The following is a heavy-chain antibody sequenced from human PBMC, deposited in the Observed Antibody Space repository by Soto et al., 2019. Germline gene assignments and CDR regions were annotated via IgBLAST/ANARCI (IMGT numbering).Heavy chain of an antibody. V-gene: IGHV1-69*04. CDR2: IIPILGIA. CDR1: GGTFSSYT. CDR3: ARDESTTGSFGGYYYYYMDV. D-gene: IGHD1-1*01. Sequence: SVKVSCKASGGTFSSYTISWVRQAPGQGLEWMGRIIPILGIANYAQKFQGRVTITADKSTSTAYMELSSLRSEDTAVYYCARDESTTGSFGGYYYYYMDVWGKGTTVTVSS. J-gene: IGHJ6*03.